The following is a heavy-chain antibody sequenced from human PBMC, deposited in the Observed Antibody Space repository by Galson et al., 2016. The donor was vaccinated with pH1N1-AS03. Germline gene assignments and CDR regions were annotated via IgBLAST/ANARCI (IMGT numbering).Heavy chain of an antibody. CDR2: ICGSGSSL. V-gene: IGHV3-23*01. D-gene: IGHD6-6*01. J-gene: IGHJ4*02. CDR1: GLTFSSYA. Sequence: SLRPSCAASGLTFSSYAMTWVRQAPGKGLEWVSAICGSGSSLYYADSVKGRFTISRDNSKNTLYLQVNSLRAEDTAVYYCAKAGSARPPHMAPFDFDYWGQGTLVTVSS. CDR3: AKAGSARPPHMAPFDFDY.